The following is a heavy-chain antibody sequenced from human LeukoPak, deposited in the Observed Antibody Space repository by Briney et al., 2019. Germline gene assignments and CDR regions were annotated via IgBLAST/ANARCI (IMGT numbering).Heavy chain of an antibody. J-gene: IGHJ4*02. CDR1: GFTFNNYA. V-gene: IGHV3-30-3*01. Sequence: GGSLRLSCVASGFTFNNYAMHWVRQAPGKGLEWVAVISYDGSNKYYADSVKGRFTISRDNSKNTLYLQMNSLRAEDTAVYYCARDGSGSYWGQGTLVTVSS. D-gene: IGHD3-10*01. CDR3: ARDGSGSY. CDR2: ISYDGSNK.